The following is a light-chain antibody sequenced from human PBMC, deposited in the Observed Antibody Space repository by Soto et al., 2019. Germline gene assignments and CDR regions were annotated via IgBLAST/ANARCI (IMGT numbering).Light chain of an antibody. V-gene: IGKV1-12*01. CDR2: TAS. J-gene: IGKJ4*01. CDR3: QQGKSFPLT. CDR1: QDINKW. Sequence: DTQMTQFPSSVSASVGDTVTITCRASQDINKWLAWYQQKPGLAPNLVIYTASRLHGGGPSRFSGSASGTNFTLTISSLQPEDVGTYYCQQGKSFPLTFGGGTKVDIK.